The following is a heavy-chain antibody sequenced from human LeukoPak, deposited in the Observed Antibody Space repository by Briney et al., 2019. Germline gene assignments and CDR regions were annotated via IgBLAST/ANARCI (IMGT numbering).Heavy chain of an antibody. CDR3: ARLQFAVSHYYMDV. CDR2: INHSGST. CDR1: GGSISSGGYY. D-gene: IGHD5-24*01. V-gene: IGHV4-39*07. J-gene: IGHJ6*03. Sequence: SETLSLTCTVSGGSISSGGYYWSWIRQPPGKGLEWIGEINHSGSTNYNPSLKSRVTISVDTSKNQFSLKLSSVTAADTAVYYCARLQFAVSHYYMDVWGKGTTVTVSS.